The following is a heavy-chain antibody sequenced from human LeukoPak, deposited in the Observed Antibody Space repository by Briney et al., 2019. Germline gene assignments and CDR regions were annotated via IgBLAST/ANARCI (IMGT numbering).Heavy chain of an antibody. CDR2: IRSKAYGGTT. CDR3: TRYGDWFDP. D-gene: IGHD4-17*01. CDR1: GFTFSSYS. V-gene: IGHV3-49*04. J-gene: IGHJ5*02. Sequence: GVLRLSCAASGFTFSSYSMNWVRQAPGKGLEWVGFIRSKAYGGTTEYAASVKGRFTISRDDSKSIAYLQMNSLKTEDTAVYYCTRYGDWFDPWGQGTLVTVSS.